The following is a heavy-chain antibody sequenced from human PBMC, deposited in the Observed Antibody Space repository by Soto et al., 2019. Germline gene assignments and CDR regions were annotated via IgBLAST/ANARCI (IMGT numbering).Heavy chain of an antibody. CDR1: GGTFSSYA. J-gene: IGHJ4*02. CDR3: ARKVTIDCSGGSCYSPYYDY. CDR2: IIPIFGTA. Sequence: GASVKVSCKASGGTFSSYAISWVRQAPGQGLEWMGGIIPIFGTANYAQKFQGRVTITADESTSTAYMELSSLRSEDTAVYYCARKVTIDCSGGSCYSPYYDYWGQGTLVTVSS. V-gene: IGHV1-69*13. D-gene: IGHD2-15*01.